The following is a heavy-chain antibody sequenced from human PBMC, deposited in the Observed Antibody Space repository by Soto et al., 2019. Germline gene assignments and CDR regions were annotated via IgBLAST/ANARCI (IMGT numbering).Heavy chain of an antibody. CDR3: ASSYGTSWYGDY. D-gene: IGHD6-19*01. J-gene: IGHJ4*02. V-gene: IGHV1-69*01. Sequence: QVQLVQSGAEVKKPGSSVKVSCKAPGATFNNYAITWVRQAPGQGLEWMGGIIPIIGTANYAQKFQGRVTITADESTSTVYMEMRSLRSEDTAAYYCASSYGTSWYGDYWGQGTLVTVSS. CDR1: GATFNNYA. CDR2: IIPIIGTA.